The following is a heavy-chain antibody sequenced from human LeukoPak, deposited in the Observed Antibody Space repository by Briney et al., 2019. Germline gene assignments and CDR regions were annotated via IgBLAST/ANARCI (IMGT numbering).Heavy chain of an antibody. CDR1: GFSFSSYG. J-gene: IGHJ4*02. CDR3: AKDAAGPEY. V-gene: IGHV3-48*02. CDR2: ISSSSSTI. Sequence: GGSLRVSCAASGFSFSSYGMNWVRQAPGKGLEWVSYISSSSSTIYYADSVKGRFTISRDNAENSLYLQMNSLRDEDTAIYYCAKDAAGPEYWGQGTLVTVSS. D-gene: IGHD6-13*01.